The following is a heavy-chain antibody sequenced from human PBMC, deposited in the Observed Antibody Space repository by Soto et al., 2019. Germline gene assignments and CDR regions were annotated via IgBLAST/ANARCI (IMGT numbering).Heavy chain of an antibody. CDR1: GYTFTTYD. D-gene: IGHD1-26*01. J-gene: IGHJ4*02. CDR3: ARVDSGSYVEY. Sequence: ASVKVSCKASGYTFTTYDINWVRQATGQGLEWMGWMNPNSGDTGYAEKFQGRVTMTRDTSISTAYMELSRLRSDDTAVYYCARVDSGSYVEYWGQGTLVTVSS. V-gene: IGHV1-8*01. CDR2: MNPNSGDT.